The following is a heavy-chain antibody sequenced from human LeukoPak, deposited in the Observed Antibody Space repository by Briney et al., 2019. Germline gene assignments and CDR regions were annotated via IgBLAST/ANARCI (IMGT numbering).Heavy chain of an antibody. Sequence: SETLSLTCTVSGGSISSYYWSWIRQPPGKGLEWIGYIYYSGSTNYNPSLKSRVTISVDTSKNQFSLKLSSVTAADTAVYYCARHHSSGWFIYFDHWGQGTLVTVSS. CDR3: ARHHSSGWFIYFDH. CDR1: GGSISSYY. J-gene: IGHJ4*02. V-gene: IGHV4-59*08. D-gene: IGHD6-19*01. CDR2: IYYSGST.